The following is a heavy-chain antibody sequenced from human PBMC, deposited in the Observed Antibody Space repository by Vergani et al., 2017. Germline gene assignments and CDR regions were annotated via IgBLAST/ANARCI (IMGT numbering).Heavy chain of an antibody. D-gene: IGHD2-2*02. CDR1: GFTFSSYS. Sequence: EVQLVESGGGLVKPGGSLRLSCAASGFTFSSYSMNWVRQAPGKGLEWVSSISSSSSYIYYADSVKGRFTISRDNAKNSLYLQMNSLRAEDTAVYYCARDRYIVVVPAAIQPRNRVYYYYYMDVWGKGTTVTVSS. J-gene: IGHJ6*03. CDR3: ARDRYIVVVPAAIQPRNRVYYYYYMDV. CDR2: ISSSSSYI. V-gene: IGHV3-21*01.